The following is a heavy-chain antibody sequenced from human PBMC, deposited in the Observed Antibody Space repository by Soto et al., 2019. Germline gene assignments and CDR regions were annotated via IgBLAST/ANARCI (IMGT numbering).Heavy chain of an antibody. CDR3: ARRSSGWYFDY. Sequence: HPGGSLRLSCAASGFTFSSYTMHWVRQTPGKGLERVAVISYDGSDKYYADSVKGRFTISRGNSKNTLYLQMNSLRAEDTAVYYCARRSSGWYFDYWGQGTXVTVSS. CDR1: GFTFSSYT. V-gene: IGHV3-30*04. CDR2: ISYDGSDK. D-gene: IGHD6-19*01. J-gene: IGHJ4*02.